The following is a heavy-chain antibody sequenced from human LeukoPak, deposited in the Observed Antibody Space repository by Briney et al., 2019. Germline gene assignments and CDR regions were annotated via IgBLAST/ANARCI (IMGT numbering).Heavy chain of an antibody. CDR1: GFTFSSYS. D-gene: IGHD3-10*01. CDR3: ARDHRVWFGELRTD. CDR2: INHSGST. Sequence: LRLSCAASGFTFSSYSMNWVRQAPGKGLEWIGEINHSGSTNYNPSLKSRVTISVDTSKNQFSLKLSSVTAADTAVYYCARDHRVWFGELRTDWGQGTLVTVSS. V-gene: IGHV4-34*09. J-gene: IGHJ4*02.